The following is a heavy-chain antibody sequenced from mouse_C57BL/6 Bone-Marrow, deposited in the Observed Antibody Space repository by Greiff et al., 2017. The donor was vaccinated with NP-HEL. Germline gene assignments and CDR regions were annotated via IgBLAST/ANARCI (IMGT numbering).Heavy chain of an antibody. Sequence: QVQLQQSGAELVRPGASVKLSCKASGYTFTDYYINWVKQRPGQGLEWIARIYPGSGNTYYNEKFKGKATLTAEKSSSTAYMQLSSLTSEDSAVYFCARSGTTVRRYWYFEVWGTGTTVTVSS. D-gene: IGHD1-1*01. J-gene: IGHJ1*03. V-gene: IGHV1-76*01. CDR3: ARSGTTVRRYWYFEV. CDR1: GYTFTDYY. CDR2: IYPGSGNT.